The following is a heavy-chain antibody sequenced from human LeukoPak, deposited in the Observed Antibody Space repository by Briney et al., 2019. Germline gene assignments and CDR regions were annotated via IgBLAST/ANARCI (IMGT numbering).Heavy chain of an antibody. D-gene: IGHD2-2*01. J-gene: IGHJ3*02. CDR2: IKQDGSEK. CDR3: ASLVVPAAIDAFDI. Sequence: GGSLRLSCAASGFTFSNAWMSWVRQAPGKGLEWVANIKQDGSEKYYVDSVKGRFTISRDNAKNSLYLQMNSLRAEDTAVYYCASLVVPAAIDAFDIWGQGTMVTVSS. V-gene: IGHV3-7*01. CDR1: GFTFSNAW.